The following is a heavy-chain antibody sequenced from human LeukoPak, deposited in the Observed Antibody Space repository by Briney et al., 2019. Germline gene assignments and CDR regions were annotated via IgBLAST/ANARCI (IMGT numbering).Heavy chain of an antibody. CDR3: VRHVPLSGSYYFDY. CDR1: GYTFTSYW. Sequence: GESLKISCKGSGYTFTSYWIGWVRQMPGKGLEWLGIISPVDSDTRYSPSFQGQVTISADKSISTAYLQWNSLKASDTAMYYCVRHVPLSGSYYFDYWGQGTLVTVSS. V-gene: IGHV5-51*01. J-gene: IGHJ4*02. D-gene: IGHD1-26*01. CDR2: ISPVDSDT.